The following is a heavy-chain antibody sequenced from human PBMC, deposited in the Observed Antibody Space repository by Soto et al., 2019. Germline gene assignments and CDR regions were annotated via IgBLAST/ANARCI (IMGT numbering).Heavy chain of an antibody. V-gene: IGHV1-69*12. D-gene: IGHD2-2*01. Sequence: QVQLVQSGAAVKKPGSSVKVSCKASGGTFSSYAISWVRQAPGQGLEWMGGIIPIFGTANYAQKFQGRVTITADESTSTAYMELSSLRSEDTAVYYCASLLGYCISTSCSNWFDPWGQGTLVTVSS. CDR2: IIPIFGTA. CDR1: GGTFSSYA. J-gene: IGHJ5*02. CDR3: ASLLGYCISTSCSNWFDP.